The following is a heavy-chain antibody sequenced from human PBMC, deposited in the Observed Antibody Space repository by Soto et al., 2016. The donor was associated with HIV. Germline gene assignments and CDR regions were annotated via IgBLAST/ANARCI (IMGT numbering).Heavy chain of an antibody. CDR2: VYHSANS. J-gene: IGHJ4*02. Sequence: QVHLQESGPGLVRPSETLSLTCAVSGYSITSGYFWAWIRQSPGKELEWIGSVYHSANSFYKPSLKSRVTMSVDTSGNQFSLRLTSVTAADTAVYYCARHDYIGDNWRSFFDRWGQGIPVTVSP. D-gene: IGHD3-16*01. V-gene: IGHV4-38-2*01. CDR3: ARHDYIGDNWRSFFDR. CDR1: GYSITSGYF.